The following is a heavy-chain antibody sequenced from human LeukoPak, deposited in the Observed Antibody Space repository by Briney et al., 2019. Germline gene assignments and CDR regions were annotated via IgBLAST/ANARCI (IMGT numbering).Heavy chain of an antibody. CDR2: ISYDASNK. Sequence: GRSLRLSCAASGFTFSSYGMHWVRQAPGKGLEWVAVISYDASNKYYADSVKGRFTISRDNSKNTLYLQMNSLRAEDTAVYYCARDCGYSGYDPAPAGYYYYGMDVWGQGTTVTVSS. CDR1: GFTFSSYG. D-gene: IGHD5-12*01. V-gene: IGHV3-30*03. CDR3: ARDCGYSGYDPAPAGYYYYGMDV. J-gene: IGHJ6*02.